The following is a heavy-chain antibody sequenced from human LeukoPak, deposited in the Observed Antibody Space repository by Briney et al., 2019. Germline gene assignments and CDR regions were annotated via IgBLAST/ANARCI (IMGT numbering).Heavy chain of an antibody. V-gene: IGHV3-74*03. CDR3: ANSPYSNYPYFDY. CDR1: GFRFSSHW. D-gene: IGHD4-11*01. J-gene: IGHJ4*02. Sequence: GGSLRLSCAASGFRFSSHWMHWIRQAPGKGLVWVSRVNPDETDTSSADSVRGRFTISRDNARNTLYLQMNSLRAEDTAVYYCANSPYSNYPYFDYWGQGTLVTVSS. CDR2: VNPDETDT.